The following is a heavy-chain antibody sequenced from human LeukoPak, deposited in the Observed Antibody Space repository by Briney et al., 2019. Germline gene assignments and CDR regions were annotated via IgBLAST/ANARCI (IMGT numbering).Heavy chain of an antibody. CDR1: GGSFSGYY. V-gene: IGHV4-34*01. CDR2: INHSGST. D-gene: IGHD3-10*01. J-gene: IGHJ6*03. Sequence: SETLSLTCAVYGGSFSGYYWSWIRQPPGKGLEWIGEINHSGSTNYNPSLKSRATISVDTSKNQFSLKLSSVTAADTAVYYCARGRRVRGVIINYYYYMDVWGKGTTVTVSS. CDR3: ARGRRVRGVIINYYYYMDV.